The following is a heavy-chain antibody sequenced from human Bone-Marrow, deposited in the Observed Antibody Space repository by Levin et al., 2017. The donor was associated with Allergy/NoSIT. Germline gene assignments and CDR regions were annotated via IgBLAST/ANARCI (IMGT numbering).Heavy chain of an antibody. CDR2: IYYSGST. J-gene: IGHJ3*02. D-gene: IGHD3-16*02. Sequence: PSETLSLTCTVSGGSISSSSYYWGWIRQPPGKGLEWIGSIYYSGSTYYNPSLKSRVTISVDTSKNQFSLKLSSVTAADTAVYYCGHRADAFDIWGQGTMVTVSS. V-gene: IGHV4-39*01. CDR1: GGSISSSSYY. CDR3: GHRADAFDI.